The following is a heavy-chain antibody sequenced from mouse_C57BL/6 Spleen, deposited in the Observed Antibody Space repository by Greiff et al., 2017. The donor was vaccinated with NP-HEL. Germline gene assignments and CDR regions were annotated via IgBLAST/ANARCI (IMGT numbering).Heavy chain of an antibody. CDR1: GYSITSGYY. V-gene: IGHV3-6*01. CDR3: ARNGDYSNSWFAY. D-gene: IGHD2-5*01. J-gene: IGHJ3*01. CDR2: ISYDGSN. Sequence: EVQLQESGPGLVKPSQSLSLTCSVTGYSITSGYYWNWIRQFPGNKLEWMGYISYDGSNNYNPSLKNRISITRDTSKNQFFLKLNSVTTEDTATYYCARNGDYSNSWFAYWGQGTLVTVSA.